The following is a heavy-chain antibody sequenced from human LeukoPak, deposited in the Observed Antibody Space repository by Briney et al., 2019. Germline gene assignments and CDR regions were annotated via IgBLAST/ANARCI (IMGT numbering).Heavy chain of an antibody. D-gene: IGHD1/OR15-1a*01. J-gene: IGHJ4*02. CDR2: IGSGGST. CDR3: AKRLGTAGFDY. V-gene: IGHV3-23*01. Sequence: PGGSLRLSCAASGFTFSTYAMGRVRQAPGKGLEWVSVIGSGGSTYSADSVTGRFTISRDNSKNTLYLQMNSLRAEDTAVYYCAKRLGTAGFDYWGQGTLVTVSS. CDR1: GFTFSTYA.